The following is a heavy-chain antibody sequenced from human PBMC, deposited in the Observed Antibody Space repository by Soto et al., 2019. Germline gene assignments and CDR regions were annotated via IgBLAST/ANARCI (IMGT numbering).Heavy chain of an antibody. J-gene: IGHJ4*02. V-gene: IGHV2-5*02. CDR1: GFSLHTSQVG. D-gene: IGHD1-26*01. CDR2: IYWDDDK. CDR3: AYRALYSGSYWDGGYFDS. Sequence: QITLRESGPTRVRPTQTLSLTCTFSGFSLHTSQVGVGWIRQPPGKALEWLALIYWDDDKRYSPYLKSRLSITKDTSENQVVLIMTNMDPVDTATYYCAYRALYSGSYWDGGYFDSWGQGALITVSS.